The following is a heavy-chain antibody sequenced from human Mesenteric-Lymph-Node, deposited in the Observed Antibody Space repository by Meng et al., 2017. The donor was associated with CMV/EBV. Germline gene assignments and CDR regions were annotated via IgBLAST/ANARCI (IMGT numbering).Heavy chain of an antibody. V-gene: IGHV4-34*01. J-gene: IGHJ4*02. CDR1: GGSFSGYY. CDR2: INHSGST. D-gene: IGHD4-23*01. Sequence: QVQLQQWGAGLLKPSETLSLTCAGYGGSFSGYYWSWIRQPPGKGLEWIGEINHSGSTNYNPSLKSRVTISVDTPKNQFSLKLSSVTAADTAVYYCARHQRWLKSEGGFNYWGQGTLVTVSS. CDR3: ARHQRWLKSEGGFNY.